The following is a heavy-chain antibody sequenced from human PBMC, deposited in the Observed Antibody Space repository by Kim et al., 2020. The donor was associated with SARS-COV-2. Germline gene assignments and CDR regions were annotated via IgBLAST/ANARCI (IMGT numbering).Heavy chain of an antibody. J-gene: IGHJ2*01. Sequence: GGSLRLSCAASGFTFSSYAMSWVRQAPGKGLEWVSAISGSGGSTYYPDSVKGRFTNSRDNYKNTLYLQMNSPRAEDTAVYYCGKDPPPYCSGGSCYFYWCFDLWGRGTLVTVSS. V-gene: IGHV3-23*01. CDR2: ISGSGGST. D-gene: IGHD2-15*01. CDR1: GFTFSSYA. CDR3: GKDPPPYCSGGSCYFYWCFDL.